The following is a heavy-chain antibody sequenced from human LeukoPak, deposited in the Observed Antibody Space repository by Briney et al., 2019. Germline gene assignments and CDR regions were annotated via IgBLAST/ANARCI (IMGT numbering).Heavy chain of an antibody. CDR2: ITSSSTYI. CDR1: GFTFSSYS. Sequence: GGSLRLSCAASGFTFSSYSMIWVRQAPGKGLEWVSSITSSSTYIYYADSLKGRFTISRDNAKNSLYLQMNSLTAEDTAVYYCAKSPKVGPTGVFDDWGQGTLVAVAS. D-gene: IGHD1-26*01. V-gene: IGHV3-21*01. J-gene: IGHJ4*02. CDR3: AKSPKVGPTGVFDD.